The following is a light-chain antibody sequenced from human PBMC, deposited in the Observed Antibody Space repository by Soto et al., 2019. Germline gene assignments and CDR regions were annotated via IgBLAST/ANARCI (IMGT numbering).Light chain of an antibody. V-gene: IGLV1-40*01. CDR3: SSYTSSTFYV. Sequence: QSVLTQPPSVSGAPGQRITISCTGSSSNIGAGYDVHWYRQLPGTAPKLLIFADTKRPSGVPDRFSGSKSGTSASLAISGLQAEDEADYYCSSYTSSTFYVFGTGTKVTVL. J-gene: IGLJ1*01. CDR1: SSNIGAGYD. CDR2: ADT.